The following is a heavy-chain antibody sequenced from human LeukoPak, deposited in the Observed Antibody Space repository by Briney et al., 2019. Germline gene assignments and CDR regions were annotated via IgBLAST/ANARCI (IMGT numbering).Heavy chain of an antibody. CDR1: GFTFSNYW. CDR2: MKHDGSEK. Sequence: GGSLRLSCAASGFTFSNYWMSWVRQAPGKGLEWVASMKHDGSEKHYLDSVKGRFTISRDNAKNSVYLQINALRAEDTAVYYCARKSGMDVWGRGTTVTVSS. J-gene: IGHJ6*02. V-gene: IGHV3-7*01. CDR3: ARKSGMDV.